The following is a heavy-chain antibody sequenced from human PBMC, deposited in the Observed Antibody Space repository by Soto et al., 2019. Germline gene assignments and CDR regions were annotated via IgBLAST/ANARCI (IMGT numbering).Heavy chain of an antibody. V-gene: IGHV1-18*01. CDR1: GYTFSSYG. CDR2: ISAYNGNT. Sequence: ASGKVSWKASGYTFSSYGISWGGQAPGQGLEWMGWISAYNGNTNYAQKLQGRVTMTTDTSTSTAYMELRSLRSDDTAVYYCARSSGYSYGFDYWGQGTLVTVSS. CDR3: ARSSGYSYGFDY. D-gene: IGHD5-18*01. J-gene: IGHJ4*02.